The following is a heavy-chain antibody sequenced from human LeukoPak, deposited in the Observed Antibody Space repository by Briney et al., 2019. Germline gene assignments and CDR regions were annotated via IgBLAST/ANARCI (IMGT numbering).Heavy chain of an antibody. CDR2: MYPGDSDT. V-gene: IGHV5-51*01. CDR1: GYSFTNSW. D-gene: IGHD6-19*01. J-gene: IGHJ5*02. Sequence: GESLKISCEGSGYSFTNSWIGWVRQMPGKGLEWIGIMYPGDSDTRYSPSFQGQVTISADKSISTAYLRWSSLKASDTAMYYCARGLEAGWYNWFDPWGQGTLVTVSS. CDR3: ARGLEAGWYNWFDP.